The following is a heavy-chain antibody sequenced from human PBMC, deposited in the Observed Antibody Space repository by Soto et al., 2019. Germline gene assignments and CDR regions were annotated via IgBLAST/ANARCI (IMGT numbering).Heavy chain of an antibody. CDR2: IIPTFGTA. J-gene: IGHJ5*02. CDR3: ARGGARALYCSGGSCYSNWFDP. CDR1: GGTFSSYA. D-gene: IGHD2-15*01. Sequence: SVKVSCKASGGTFSSYAISWVRQAPGQGLEWMGGIIPTFGTANYAQKFQGRVTITADESTSTAYMELSSLRSEDTAVYYCARGGARALYCSGGSCYSNWFDPWGQGTLVTVSS. V-gene: IGHV1-69*13.